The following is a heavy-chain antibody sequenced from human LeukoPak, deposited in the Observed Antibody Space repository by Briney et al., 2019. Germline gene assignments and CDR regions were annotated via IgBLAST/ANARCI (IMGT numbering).Heavy chain of an antibody. V-gene: IGHV3-11*01. CDR3: ARDPTPYASWFDP. CDR2: IGSSGSPI. CDR1: GFTFSDYY. D-gene: IGHD2-8*01. Sequence: GGSLRLSCAASGFTFSDYYMSWVRQAPGKRLEWVSYIGSSGSPIYYADSVKGRFTISRDNAKNSLYLQMNSLRAEDTAVYYCARDPTPYASWFDPWGQGTLVTVSS. J-gene: IGHJ5*02.